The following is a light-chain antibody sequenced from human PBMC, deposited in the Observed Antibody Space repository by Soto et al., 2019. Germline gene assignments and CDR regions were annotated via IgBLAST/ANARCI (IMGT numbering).Light chain of an antibody. J-gene: IGLJ3*02. CDR3: LLPYRDALV. CDR2: DTS. CDR1: TGTVTSGHY. V-gene: IGLV7-46*01. Sequence: QAVVTQETSMSVSPGGTVTLTCGSSTGTVTSGHYPYWFQQKPGQAPRTLIYDTSNKQSWTPARFSGSLLGGKAALTLSGAQPEDEADYYCLLPYRDALVFGGGTKLTVL.